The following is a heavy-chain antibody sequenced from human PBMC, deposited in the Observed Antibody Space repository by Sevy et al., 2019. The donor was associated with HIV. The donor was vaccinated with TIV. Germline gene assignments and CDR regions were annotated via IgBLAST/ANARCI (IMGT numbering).Heavy chain of an antibody. Sequence: GGSLRLSCAASGFSFSWYWMSWVRQTPEKGLEWVANINQDESEKNYVDSVRGRFTISRDNAKNSLYLQMNSLRVDDTAVYYCAKSYFGSGTSYGMDLWGRGTTVTVSS. CDR3: AKSYFGSGTSYGMDL. J-gene: IGHJ6*02. CDR2: INQDESEK. V-gene: IGHV3-7*01. D-gene: IGHD3-10*01. CDR1: GFSFSWYW.